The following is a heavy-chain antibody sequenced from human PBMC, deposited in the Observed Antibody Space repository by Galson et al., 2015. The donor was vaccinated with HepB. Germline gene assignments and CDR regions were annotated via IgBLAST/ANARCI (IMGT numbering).Heavy chain of an antibody. CDR3: ARLNGYNFVDY. V-gene: IGHV1-2*06. D-gene: IGHD5-24*01. J-gene: IGHJ4*02. CDR2: INPNSGGT. Sequence: SCKASGYTFTGYYMHWVRQAPGQGLEWMGRINPNSGGTNYGQKFQGRVTMTRDTSISTAYMELSRLRSDDTAVYYCARLNGYNFVDYWGQGTLVTVSS. CDR1: GYTFTGYY.